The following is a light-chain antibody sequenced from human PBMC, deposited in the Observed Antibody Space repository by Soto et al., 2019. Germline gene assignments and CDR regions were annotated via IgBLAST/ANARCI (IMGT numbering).Light chain of an antibody. CDR3: HQTYTVLWT. CDR2: AAS. CDR1: QTIDNY. V-gene: IGKV1-39*01. J-gene: IGKJ1*01. Sequence: IQMTQSPSSLSASVGDRVNITCRASQTIDNYLNWYQQQPGQAPKLLVYAASTLHSGVPSRFSGSGSGTDFTLTITNLQPEDFAIYYCHQTYTVLWTFDQGTRVEIK.